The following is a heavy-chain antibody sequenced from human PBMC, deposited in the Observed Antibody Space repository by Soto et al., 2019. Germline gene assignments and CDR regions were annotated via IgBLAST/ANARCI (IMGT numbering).Heavy chain of an antibody. CDR1: GGSINSGDYY. J-gene: IGHJ4*02. V-gene: IGHV4-30-4*01. CDR2: IYYSGST. Sequence: SETLSLTCSVSGGSINSGDYYWSWIGQSPGKGLEWIGYIYYSGSTYYNPSLKSRSTISIDTSKNQFFLDVDSVTAADTAVYYCARLYTGYEAFDYWGQGTLVTVSS. CDR3: ARLYTGYEAFDY. D-gene: IGHD5-12*01.